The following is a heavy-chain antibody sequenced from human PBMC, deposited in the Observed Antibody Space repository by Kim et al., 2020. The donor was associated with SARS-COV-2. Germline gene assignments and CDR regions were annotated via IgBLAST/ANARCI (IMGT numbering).Heavy chain of an antibody. V-gene: IGHV5-10-1*01. J-gene: IGHJ6*02. Sequence: GESLKISCKGSGYSFTSYWISWVRQMPGKGLEWMGRIDPSDSYTNYSPSFQGHVTISADKSISTAYLQWSSLKASDTAMYYCARSQRPAAHTIWYYYGMDVWGQGTTVPVSS. D-gene: IGHD2-2*01. CDR2: IDPSDSYT. CDR1: GYSFTSYW. CDR3: ARSQRPAAHTIWYYYGMDV.